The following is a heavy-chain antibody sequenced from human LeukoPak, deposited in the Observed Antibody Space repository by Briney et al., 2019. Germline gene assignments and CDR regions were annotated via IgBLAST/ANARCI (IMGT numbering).Heavy chain of an antibody. CDR1: GFTFSSYG. Sequence: GGSLRLSCAASGFTFSSYGMHWVRQAPGKGLECVAFMRYDENNKYYADSVKGRFTISRDNSKNTLYLQMNSLRAEDTAVYYCAKHSGVNCSGGSCYSYAFDIWGQGTMVTVSS. J-gene: IGHJ3*02. CDR2: MRYDENNK. V-gene: IGHV3-30*02. D-gene: IGHD2-15*01. CDR3: AKHSGVNCSGGSCYSYAFDI.